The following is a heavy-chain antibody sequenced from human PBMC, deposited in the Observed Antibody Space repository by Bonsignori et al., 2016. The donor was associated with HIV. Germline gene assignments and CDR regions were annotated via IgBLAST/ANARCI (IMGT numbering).Heavy chain of an antibody. V-gene: IGHV3-7*03. J-gene: IGHJ3*02. CDR2: IKQDGTEK. Sequence: VRQAPGKGLEWVANIKQDGTEKSYLDSVKGRFTLYRDNAKNSLYLQMSSLRAEDTAVYYCARDLDYYDGSVNYDTFDIWGQGTLVTVSS. CDR3: ARDLDYYDGSVNYDTFDI. D-gene: IGHD3-22*01.